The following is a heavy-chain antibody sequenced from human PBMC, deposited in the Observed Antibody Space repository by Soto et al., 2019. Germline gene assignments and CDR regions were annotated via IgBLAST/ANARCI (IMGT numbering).Heavy chain of an antibody. V-gene: IGHV3-64*01. J-gene: IGHJ4*02. D-gene: IGHD6-19*01. CDR1: GFTFSSYA. CDR2: ISSKGGST. Sequence: EVQLVESGGGLVQPGGSLRLSCAASGFTFSSYAMHWVRQAPGKGLEYVSAISSKGGSTYYANSVKGRFTISRDNSKNTLYLQMGSLRAEDMAVYYCARQLLDSYYFDYWGQGTLVTVSS. CDR3: ARQLLDSYYFDY.